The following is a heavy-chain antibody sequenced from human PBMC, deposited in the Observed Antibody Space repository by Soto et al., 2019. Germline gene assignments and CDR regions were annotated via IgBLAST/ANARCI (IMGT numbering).Heavy chain of an antibody. CDR3: EKRPKYFDS. J-gene: IGHJ4*02. CDR2: ISGSGDDT. V-gene: IGHV3-23*01. Sequence: GGSLRLSCAASGFTFSRSAMNWVRQAPGKGLEWVAGISGSGDDTYYADSVKGRFIISRDNSKPTVFLEMRSLRVDDTAVYYCEKRPKYFDSWGQGTLVTVSS. CDR1: GFTFSRSA.